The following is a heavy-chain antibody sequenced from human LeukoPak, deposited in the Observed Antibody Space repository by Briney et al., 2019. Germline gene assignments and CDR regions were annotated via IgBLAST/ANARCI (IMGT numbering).Heavy chain of an antibody. CDR1: GDSVNSGAYY. CDR3: ARVGDYREFDP. D-gene: IGHD4-11*01. V-gene: IGHV4-61*02. Sequence: RSSETLSLTCTVSGDSVNSGAYYWSWLRQPAGKEPEWIGRIYPLETTNYNPSLKSRVAISVDTSKNQFSLKLSSVTAADTAVYYCARVGDYREFDPWGQGTLVTVSS. J-gene: IGHJ5*02. CDR2: IYPLETT.